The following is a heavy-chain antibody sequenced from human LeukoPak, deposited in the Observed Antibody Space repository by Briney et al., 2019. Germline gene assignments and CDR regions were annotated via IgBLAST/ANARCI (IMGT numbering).Heavy chain of an antibody. CDR3: ARDEPAFLSV. CDR2: ISAYNGNT. Sequence: ASVKVSCKASGYTFTSYDINWVRQATGQGLEWMGWISAYNGNTNYAQKLQGRVTMTTDTSTSTAYMELRSLRSDDTAVYYCARDEPAFLSVWGQGTLVTVSS. CDR1: GYTFTSYD. V-gene: IGHV1-18*01. J-gene: IGHJ4*02.